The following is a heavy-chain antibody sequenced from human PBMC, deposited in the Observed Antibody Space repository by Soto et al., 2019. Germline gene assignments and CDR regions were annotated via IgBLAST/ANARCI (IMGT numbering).Heavy chain of an antibody. CDR1: GFSLTTSGVG. D-gene: IGHD3-3*01. CDR3: AHRVLRTVFGLVTTTAIYFDF. J-gene: IGHJ4*02. CDR2: IYWDDDK. V-gene: IGHV2-5*02. Sequence: QITLNESGPTVVRPTETLTLTCRFSGFSLTTSGVGVGWIRQSQGKAPEWLALIYWDDDKRYSASLKSRLTSTKDTSKNQVVLTVSDLDPTDTATYYCAHRVLRTVFGLVTTTAIYFDFWGQGTPVAVSS.